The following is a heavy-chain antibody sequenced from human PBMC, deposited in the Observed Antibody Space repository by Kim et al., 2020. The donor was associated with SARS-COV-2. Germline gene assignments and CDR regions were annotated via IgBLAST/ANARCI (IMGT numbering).Heavy chain of an antibody. CDR3: AKGTEFSSASGFDY. V-gene: IGHV3-23*01. D-gene: IGHD6-6*01. J-gene: IGHJ4*02. CDR2: IGGSGSRS. CDR1: GFTFSSYI. Sequence: GGSLRLSCAASGFTFSSYIISWVRQAPGKGLEWVSAIGGSGSRSYFANSVKGRFTISRDNSKNTLFLQMNSLRADDTALYYCAKGTEFSSASGFDYWGPGTLVTVSS.